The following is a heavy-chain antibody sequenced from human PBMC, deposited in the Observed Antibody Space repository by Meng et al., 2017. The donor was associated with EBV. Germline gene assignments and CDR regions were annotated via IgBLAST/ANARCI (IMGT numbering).Heavy chain of an antibody. J-gene: IGHJ4*02. V-gene: IGHV1-2*06. CDR1: GYTFTGYY. Sequence: QGEVVQSGAEVKKPWASVKVSCKASGYTFTGYYMHWVRQAPGQGLEWMGRINPNSGGTNYAQKFQGRVTMTRDTSISTAYMELSRLRSDDTAVYYCARVGIAVAGTGDYWGQGTLVTVSS. CDR3: ARVGIAVAGTGDY. CDR2: INPNSGGT. D-gene: IGHD6-19*01.